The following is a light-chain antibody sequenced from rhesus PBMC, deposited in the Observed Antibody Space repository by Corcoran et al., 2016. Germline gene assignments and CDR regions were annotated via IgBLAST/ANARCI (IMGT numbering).Light chain of an antibody. J-gene: IGKJ4*01. V-gene: IGKV1-94*01. Sequence: DTQMTQSPSSLSASVGDRVTVTFRASQGIDRELSWYQQKPGKDPTLLIYAASILQTGVSSRFSGSGSGTDFTLTISSLQPEDVATYYCLQDYTTPLTFGGGTTVEIK. CDR1: QGIDRE. CDR2: AAS. CDR3: LQDYTTPLT.